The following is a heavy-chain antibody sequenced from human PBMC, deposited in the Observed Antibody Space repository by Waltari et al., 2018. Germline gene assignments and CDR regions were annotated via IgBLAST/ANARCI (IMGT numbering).Heavy chain of an antibody. D-gene: IGHD6-19*01. CDR3: TRGSRGWNGMDV. V-gene: IGHV3-74*01. CDR1: GFPSGYHF. CDR2: ISPDGRRT. J-gene: IGHJ6*02. Sequence: EVQLEESGGGLVQPGGSLSLASVASGFPSGYHFMHRVRQVPGQGLVWVSEISPDGRRTNHAESVKGRFTTSRDNANNMLYLHMTSLRVEDTSVYFCTRGSRGWNGMDVWGQGTTVTVSS.